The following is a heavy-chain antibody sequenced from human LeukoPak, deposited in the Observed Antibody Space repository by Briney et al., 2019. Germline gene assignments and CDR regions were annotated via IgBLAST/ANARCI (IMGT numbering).Heavy chain of an antibody. Sequence: HGESLKISCKGSGYSFTSYWIGWVRQMPGKGLEWMGIIYPGDSDTRYSPSFQGQVTISADKSISTACLQWSSLKASDTAMYYCASSRTPRYCSGGSCYPDAFDIWGQGTMVTVSS. CDR2: IYPGDSDT. J-gene: IGHJ3*02. CDR1: GYSFTSYW. CDR3: ASSRTPRYCSGGSCYPDAFDI. V-gene: IGHV5-51*01. D-gene: IGHD2-15*01.